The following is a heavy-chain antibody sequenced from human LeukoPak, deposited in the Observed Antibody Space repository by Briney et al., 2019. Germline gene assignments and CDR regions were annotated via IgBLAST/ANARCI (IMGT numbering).Heavy chain of an antibody. Sequence: SETLSLTCIVSGYSINSGYHWGWIRQPPGKGLEWIGSIYHSGSTYYNPSLKSRVTISVDTSKNQFSLKLSSVTAADTAVYYCARHYLYDTSGDGTYYFDYWGQGTLVTVSS. V-gene: IGHV4-38-2*02. CDR2: IYHSGST. D-gene: IGHD3-22*01. J-gene: IGHJ4*02. CDR1: GYSINSGYH. CDR3: ARHYLYDTSGDGTYYFDY.